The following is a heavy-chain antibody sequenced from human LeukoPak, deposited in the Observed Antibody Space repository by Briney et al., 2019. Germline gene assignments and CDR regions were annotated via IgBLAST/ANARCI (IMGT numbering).Heavy chain of an antibody. D-gene: IGHD2-2*01. CDR1: GGSISGYY. Sequence: SETLSLTCSVSGGSISGYYWSWIRQPAGKGLEWIGRIYTSGSTKYNPSLKSRVTISVDTSNNQFSLKLSSVTAADTAVYYCARTLQYQHDYYYYYMDVWGKGTTVTVSS. J-gene: IGHJ6*03. V-gene: IGHV4-4*07. CDR2: IYTSGST. CDR3: ARTLQYQHDYYYYYMDV.